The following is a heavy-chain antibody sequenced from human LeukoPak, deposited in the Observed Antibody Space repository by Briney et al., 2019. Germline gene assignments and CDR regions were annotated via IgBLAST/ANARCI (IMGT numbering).Heavy chain of an antibody. CDR2: INPNSGGT. CDR3: ARRETADYYMDV. J-gene: IGHJ6*03. Sequence: EASVKVSCKTSGYTFTTYYVHWVRQAPGQGLEWMGWINPNSGGTNYAQKLQGRVTMTTDTSTSTAYMELRSLRSDDTAVYYCARRETADYYMDVWGKGTTVTISS. D-gene: IGHD1-14*01. CDR1: GYTFTTYY. V-gene: IGHV1-2*02.